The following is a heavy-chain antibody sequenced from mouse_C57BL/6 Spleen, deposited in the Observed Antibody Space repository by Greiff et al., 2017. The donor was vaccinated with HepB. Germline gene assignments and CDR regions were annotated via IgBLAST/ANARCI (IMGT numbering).Heavy chain of an antibody. CDR3: ARTPIDGYRLAY. CDR1: GFSFTSYG. V-gene: IGHV2-2*01. CDR2: IWSGGST. D-gene: IGHD2-3*01. J-gene: IGHJ3*01. Sequence: QVHVKQSGPGLVQPSQSLSITCTVSGFSFTSYGVHWVRQSPGKGLEWLGVIWSGGSTDYNAAFISRLSISKDNSKSQVFFNMNSLQADDTAIYYCARTPIDGYRLAYWGQGTLVTVSA.